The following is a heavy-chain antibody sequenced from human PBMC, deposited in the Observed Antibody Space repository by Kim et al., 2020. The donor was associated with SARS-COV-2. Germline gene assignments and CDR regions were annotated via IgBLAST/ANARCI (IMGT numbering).Heavy chain of an antibody. CDR2: ISGSGGST. CDR3: SKTPSGPLSSRIFGVVGGRTFDY. D-gene: IGHD3-3*02. J-gene: IGHJ4*02. CDR1: GFTFSSYA. V-gene: IGHV3-23*01. Sequence: GGSLRLSCAASGFTFSSYAMSWVRQAPGKGLEWVSAISGSGGSTYYADSVKGRFTISRDNSKNTLYLQMNSLRAEDTAVYYCSKTPSGPLSSRIFGVVGGRTFDYWGRGTLVTVSS.